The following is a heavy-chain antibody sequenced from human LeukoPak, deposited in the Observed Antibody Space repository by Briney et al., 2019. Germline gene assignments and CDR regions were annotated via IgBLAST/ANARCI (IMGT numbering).Heavy chain of an antibody. CDR3: ARHGPYSSSWYQYFQH. J-gene: IGHJ1*01. D-gene: IGHD6-13*01. Sequence: PSETLSLTCAVSGGSISSGGYSWSWIRQPPGKGLEWIGYIYYSGSTNYNPSLKSRVTISVDTSKNQFSLKLSSVTAADTAVYYCARHGPYSSSWYQYFQHWGQGTLVTVSS. V-gene: IGHV4-61*08. CDR2: IYYSGST. CDR1: GGSISSGGYS.